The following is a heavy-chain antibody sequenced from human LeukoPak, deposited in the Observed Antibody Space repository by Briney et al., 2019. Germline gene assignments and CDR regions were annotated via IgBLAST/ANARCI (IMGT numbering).Heavy chain of an antibody. D-gene: IGHD3-22*01. J-gene: IGHJ3*02. Sequence: GESLKISCKGSGYAFTNYWIAWVRQVPEKGLEWMGIIHTGSSNTKYGPSFQGQVAISADKSISTAYLHWNNLRASDTAMYYCASHYETSGYFGFDIWGQGTMVTV. CDR3: ASHYETSGYFGFDI. CDR2: IHTGSSNT. CDR1: GYAFTNYW. V-gene: IGHV5-51*03.